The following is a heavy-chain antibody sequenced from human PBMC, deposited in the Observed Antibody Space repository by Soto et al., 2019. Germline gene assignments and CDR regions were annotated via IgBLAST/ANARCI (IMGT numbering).Heavy chain of an antibody. Sequence: QVQLQESGPGLVKPSQTLSLTCTVSGGSISSDDYYWTWIRQPPGKGLEWIGYTYYSGSTYYNPSLKRRVTLSVDPSRNQFSLTLSSVTAAATAVYYCARGSKGCYYYGMDVWGQGTTVTVSS. CDR3: ARGSKGCYYYGMDV. D-gene: IGHD3-9*01. V-gene: IGHV4-30-4*01. J-gene: IGHJ6*02. CDR2: TYYSGST. CDR1: GGSISSDDYY.